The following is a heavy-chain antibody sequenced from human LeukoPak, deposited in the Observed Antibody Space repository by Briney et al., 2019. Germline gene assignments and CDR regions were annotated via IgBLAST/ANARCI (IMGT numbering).Heavy chain of an antibody. D-gene: IGHD1-14*01. V-gene: IGHV3-11*01. Sequence: GGSLGLSCAASGFTFSDYYMSWIRQAPGKGLEWVSYISSSGSTIYYADSVKGRFTISRDNAKNSLYLQMNSLRAEDTAVYYCARLDGGDYPLYTGGIEDHYGMDVWGQGTTVTVSS. CDR1: GFTFSDYY. CDR3: ARLDGGDYPLYTGGIEDHYGMDV. CDR2: ISSSGSTI. J-gene: IGHJ6*02.